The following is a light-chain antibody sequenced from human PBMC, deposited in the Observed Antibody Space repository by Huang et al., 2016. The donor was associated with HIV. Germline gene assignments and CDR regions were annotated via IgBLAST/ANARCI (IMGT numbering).Light chain of an antibody. CDR1: HRISTN. V-gene: IGKV3-15*01. J-gene: IGKJ1*01. Sequence: ELVMTQFPATLSVSPGERATLSCRASHRISTNLAWYQQKPGQAPRLLFYGASSRVTGVPARFSGSGSGTEFTLTISGLQSDDFVVYYCQQFNNWPPTFAQGTKVEIK. CDR3: QQFNNWPPT. CDR2: GAS.